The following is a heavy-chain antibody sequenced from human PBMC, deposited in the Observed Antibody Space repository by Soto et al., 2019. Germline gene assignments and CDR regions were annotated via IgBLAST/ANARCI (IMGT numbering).Heavy chain of an antibody. Sequence: PSETLSLTCTVSGGSISSGGYYWSWIRQHPGKGLGWIGYIYYSGSTYYNPSLKSRVTISVDTSKNQFSLKLSSVTAADTAVYYCARDMKFDCYDSSGLGPPSYYYGMDVWGQGTTVTVSS. CDR1: GGSISSGGYY. V-gene: IGHV4-31*03. CDR2: IYYSGST. D-gene: IGHD3-22*01. CDR3: ARDMKFDCYDSSGLGPPSYYYGMDV. J-gene: IGHJ6*02.